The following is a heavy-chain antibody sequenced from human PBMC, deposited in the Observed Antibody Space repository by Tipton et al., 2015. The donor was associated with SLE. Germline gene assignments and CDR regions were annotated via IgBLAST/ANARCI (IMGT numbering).Heavy chain of an antibody. J-gene: IGHJ3*02. D-gene: IGHD2-21*01. Sequence: TLSLTCTVSGGSISSYYWSWIRQPPGKGLEWIGYIYYSGSTNYNPSLKSRATISVDTSKNQFFLKLSSVTAADTAVYYCARRLWAFDIWGQGTMVTVSS. CDR3: ARRLWAFDI. V-gene: IGHV4-59*08. CDR1: GGSISSYY. CDR2: IYYSGST.